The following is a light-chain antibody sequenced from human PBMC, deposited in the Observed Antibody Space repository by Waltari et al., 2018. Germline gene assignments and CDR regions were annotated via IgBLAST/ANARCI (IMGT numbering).Light chain of an antibody. CDR1: SSDVGGYNY. CDR2: GVT. J-gene: IGLJ2*01. CDR3: ASHAGSSVV. V-gene: IGLV2-11*01. Sequence: QSALTQPRSVSGSPGQPVTIPCTGTSSDVGGYNYVSWFQQHPGNAPKLMIYGVTKRHSGVPDRFSGSKSGNTASLTVSGLQTDDEADYYCASHAGSSVVFGGGTKLTVL.